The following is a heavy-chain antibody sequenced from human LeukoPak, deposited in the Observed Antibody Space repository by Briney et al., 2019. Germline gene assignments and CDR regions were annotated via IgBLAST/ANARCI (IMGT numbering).Heavy chain of an antibody. CDR3: ARGLPPAELVDDY. V-gene: IGHV4-34*01. J-gene: IGHJ4*02. Sequence: SETLSLTCAVYGGSFSGYYWSWIRQPPGKGLEWIGEINRSGSTNYNPSLKSRVTISVDTSKNQFSLKLSSVTAADTAVYYCARGLPPAELVDDYWGQGTLVTVSS. D-gene: IGHD3-10*01. CDR2: INRSGST. CDR1: GGSFSGYY.